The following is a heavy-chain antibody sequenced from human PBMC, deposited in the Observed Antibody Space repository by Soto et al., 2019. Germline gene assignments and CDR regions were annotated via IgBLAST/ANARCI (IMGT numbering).Heavy chain of an antibody. V-gene: IGHV3-53*01. D-gene: IGHD3-22*01. Sequence: LRLSCAVSGITVSSYYMSWVRQAAGKGLEWVSVIYAGTITYYADSVKGRFTIYRDNSKNTLNLEMNSLRVEDTAVYYCARIPYDNSGTIFDYWGQGTLVTVSS. CDR3: ARIPYDNSGTIFDY. CDR2: IYAGTIT. CDR1: GITVSSYY. J-gene: IGHJ4*02.